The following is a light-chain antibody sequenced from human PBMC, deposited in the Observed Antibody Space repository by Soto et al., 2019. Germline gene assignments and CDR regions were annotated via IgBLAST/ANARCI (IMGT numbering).Light chain of an antibody. V-gene: IGLV2-23*01. CDR2: EGS. J-gene: IGLJ3*02. Sequence: QSALTQPASVSGSPGQSITISCTGTSSDVGSYNLVSWYQQHPGKAPKLMIYEGSKRPSGVSNRFSGSKSGNTASLTTSGLQAEDEADYYCCLYAGSSTWVFGGGTKVTVL. CDR3: CLYAGSSTWV. CDR1: SSDVGSYNL.